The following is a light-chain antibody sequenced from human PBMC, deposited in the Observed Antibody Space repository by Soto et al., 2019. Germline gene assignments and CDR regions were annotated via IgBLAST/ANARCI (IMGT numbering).Light chain of an antibody. CDR1: QSVSSSY. CDR2: DAS. CDR3: QQYGSSPIT. V-gene: IGKV3D-20*01. Sequence: EIVLTQSPATLSLSPGERATLSCGASQSVSSSYLAWYQQKPGLAPRLLIYDASSRATGIPDRCSGSGSVTDFTLTISRLEPADFAVYYCQQYGSSPITFGQGTRLEIK. J-gene: IGKJ5*01.